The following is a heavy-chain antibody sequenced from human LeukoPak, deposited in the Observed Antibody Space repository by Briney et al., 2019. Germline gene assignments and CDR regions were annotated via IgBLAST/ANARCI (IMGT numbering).Heavy chain of an antibody. CDR2: IYLSGST. V-gene: IGHV4-59*01. D-gene: IGHD2-15*01. CDR1: AGSISSYY. J-gene: IGHJ3*02. Sequence: SETLSLTCTVSAGSISSYYWSWIRQPPGKGLEWIGYIYLSGSTNSNPSLKSRVTISVDTSKNQFSLKLSSVTAADTAVYYCARMFGGYCSGGSCYKAFDIWGQGTMVTVSS. CDR3: ARMFGGYCSGGSCYKAFDI.